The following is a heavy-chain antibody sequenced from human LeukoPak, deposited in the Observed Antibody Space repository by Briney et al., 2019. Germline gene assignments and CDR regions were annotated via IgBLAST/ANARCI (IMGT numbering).Heavy chain of an antibody. CDR1: GGPISSSSYY. Sequence: PSETLSLTCTVSGGPISSSSYYWGWIRQPPGKGLEWIGSIYYSGSTYYNPSLKSRVTISVDTSKNQFSLKLSSVTAADTAVYYCARPHDYSNYGGAFDIWGQGTMVTVSS. V-gene: IGHV4-39*01. J-gene: IGHJ3*02. D-gene: IGHD4-11*01. CDR2: IYYSGST. CDR3: ARPHDYSNYGGAFDI.